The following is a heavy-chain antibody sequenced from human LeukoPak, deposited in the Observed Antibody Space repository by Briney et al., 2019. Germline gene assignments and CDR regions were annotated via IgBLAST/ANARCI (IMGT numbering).Heavy chain of an antibody. D-gene: IGHD6-19*01. V-gene: IGHV1-18*01. CDR2: ISAYNGNT. CDR1: GYTFTSYG. CDR3: ARDHNQWLVRYYYYGMDV. Sequence: ASVTVSCKASGYTFTSYGISWVRQAPGQGLEWMGWISAYNGNTNYAQKLQGRVTMTTDTSTSTAYMELRSLRSDDTAVYYCARDHNQWLVRYYYYGMDVWGQGTTVTVSS. J-gene: IGHJ6*02.